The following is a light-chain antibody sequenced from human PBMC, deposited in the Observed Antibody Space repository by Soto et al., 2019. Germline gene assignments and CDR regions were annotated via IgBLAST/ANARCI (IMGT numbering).Light chain of an antibody. CDR1: SSNIGAGYD. V-gene: IGLV1-40*01. J-gene: IGLJ2*01. CDR2: GNS. CDR3: QSSDSSLSGSVV. Sequence: QSVLTQPPSVSGAPGQRVTISCTGSSSNIGAGYDVHWYQQLPGTAPKLLIYGNSNRPSGVPDRFSGSKSGTSASLAITGLQAEDEADYCCQSSDSSLSGSVVFGGGTKLTVL.